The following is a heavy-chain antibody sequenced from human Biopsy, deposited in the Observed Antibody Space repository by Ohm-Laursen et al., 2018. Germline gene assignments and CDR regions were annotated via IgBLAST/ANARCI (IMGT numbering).Heavy chain of an antibody. CDR1: GYTFVNYY. CDR3: ARDQGIRTLEPPRPFGMDV. D-gene: IGHD1-14*01. V-gene: IGHV1-46*01. J-gene: IGHJ6*02. Sequence: GASVKVSCKASGYTFVNYYMHWVRQAPGHGLEWMGIFNPGGGTANYAQNFQRRVVMTRNMSTNTAYMKLGSLTSDDTAVYYCARDQGIRTLEPPRPFGMDVWGQGTTVTVSS. CDR2: FNPGGGTA.